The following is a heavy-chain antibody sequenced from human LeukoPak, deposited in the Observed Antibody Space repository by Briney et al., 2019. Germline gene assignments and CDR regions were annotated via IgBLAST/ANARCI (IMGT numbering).Heavy chain of an antibody. CDR2: IYHSGRT. D-gene: IGHD3-10*01. Sequence: SETLSLTCAVSGYSISSGYYWGWIRHPPGKGLEWIGSIYHSGRTHYNPSLKTRVTISVDTSKNKLSLKLSSVTAADTAVYYCVRIRMVRGVVTNWFDPWGQGTLVTVSS. CDR1: GYSISSGYY. V-gene: IGHV4-38-2*01. J-gene: IGHJ5*02. CDR3: VRIRMVRGVVTNWFDP.